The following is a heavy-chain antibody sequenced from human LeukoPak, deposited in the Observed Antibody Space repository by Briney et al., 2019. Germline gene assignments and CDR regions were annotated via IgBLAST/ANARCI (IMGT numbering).Heavy chain of an antibody. CDR1: GFTLSSYW. V-gene: IGHV3-74*01. Sequence: GGSLRLSCAASGFTLSSYWVHWVRQAQGKGLVWVSRINSGGSVSSYADSVKGRFTISRDNAKNTVSLQMNSVRAEDTAVYYCASGDSAARNDYWGQGTLVTVSS. CDR2: INSGGSVS. CDR3: ASGDSAARNDY. J-gene: IGHJ4*02. D-gene: IGHD6-25*01.